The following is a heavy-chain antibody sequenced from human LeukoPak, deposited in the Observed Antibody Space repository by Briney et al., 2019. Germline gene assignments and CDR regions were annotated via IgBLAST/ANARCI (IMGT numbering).Heavy chain of an antibody. CDR2: INHSGST. V-gene: IGHV4-34*01. D-gene: IGHD6-19*01. J-gene: IGHJ4*02. CDR3: ARGYSSGRYLDFDY. Sequence: SETLSLTCAVYGGSFSGYYWSWIRQPPGKGLEWIGEINHSGSTNYNPSLKNRVTISVDTSKNQFSLKLSSVTAADTAVYYCARGYSSGRYLDFDYWGQGTLVTVSS. CDR1: GGSFSGYY.